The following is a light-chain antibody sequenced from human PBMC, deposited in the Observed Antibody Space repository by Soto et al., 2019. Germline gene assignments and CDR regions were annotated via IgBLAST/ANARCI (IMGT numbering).Light chain of an antibody. CDR2: DIS. J-gene: IGKJ3*01. Sequence: EIVLTQSPGTLSLSPGETATLSCRASQSVSNYLAWFQQKPGQPPRLLIYDISKRATGIPARFSGSGSGTDFTLTISRLEPEDCAVYYCQQRVTFGPGTKVDIK. CDR3: QQRVT. CDR1: QSVSNY. V-gene: IGKV3-11*01.